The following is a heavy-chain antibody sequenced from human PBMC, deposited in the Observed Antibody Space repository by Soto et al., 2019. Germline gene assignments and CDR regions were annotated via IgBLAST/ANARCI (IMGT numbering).Heavy chain of an antibody. CDR3: ARGPYYDLIWNYYYMDV. D-gene: IGHD3-16*01. V-gene: IGHV4-59*08. Sequence: QVQLQESGPGLVKPSETLSLSCSVSGGSISGHYWSWVRQTPGKGLEWIGYMYYSGSTNYNPSHMSRVTISVDTSKNHFSLRLTSVTAADTAVYYCARGPYYDLIWNYYYMDVWGKGTTVTVSS. CDR2: MYYSGST. J-gene: IGHJ6*03. CDR1: GGSISGHY.